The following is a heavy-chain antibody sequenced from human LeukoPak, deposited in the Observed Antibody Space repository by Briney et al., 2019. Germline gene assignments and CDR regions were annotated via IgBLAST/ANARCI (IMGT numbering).Heavy chain of an antibody. Sequence: SETLSLTCTVSGGSISSYYWSWIRQPPGKGLEWIGYIYYSGSTNYNPSLKSRVTISVDTSKNQFSLKLSSVTAADTAVYYCARSWWDYGSSGYYQDAFDIWGQGTMVTVSS. CDR2: IYYSGST. CDR3: ARSWWDYGSSGYYQDAFDI. CDR1: GGSISSYY. J-gene: IGHJ3*02. D-gene: IGHD3-22*01. V-gene: IGHV4-59*01.